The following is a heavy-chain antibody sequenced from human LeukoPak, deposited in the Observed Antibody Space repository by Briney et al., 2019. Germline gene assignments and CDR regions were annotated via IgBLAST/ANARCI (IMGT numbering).Heavy chain of an antibody. CDR1: GYTFTGYD. D-gene: IGHD6-13*01. Sequence: ASVKVSCKTSGYTFTGYDINWVRQAPGQGLEWMGWMKSNSGDTHFAQKFQGRLTMTRNTSISTAFMELSSLRSEDTAVYYCARGEYSSRWYPFDYWGQGSLVTVSS. CDR3: ARGEYSSRWYPFDY. CDR2: MKSNSGDT. V-gene: IGHV1-8*01. J-gene: IGHJ4*02.